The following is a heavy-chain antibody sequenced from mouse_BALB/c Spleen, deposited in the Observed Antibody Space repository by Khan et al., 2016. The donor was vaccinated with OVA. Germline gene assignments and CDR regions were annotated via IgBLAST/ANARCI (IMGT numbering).Heavy chain of an antibody. CDR2: IIPSTDYT. D-gene: IGHD2-14*01. CDR1: GYTFTTYT. V-gene: IGHV1-4*01. CDR3: AKEGAYYRSDGWFAY. J-gene: IGHJ3*01. Sequence: QVQLKQSGAELARPGASVKMSCKASGYTFTTYTIHWVKQRPGQGLEWIGYIIPSTDYTTYNQKLKDKATLTADKSSSTAYKQLSSLTSDYSAVYYCAKEGAYYRSDGWFAYWGQGTLVTVSA.